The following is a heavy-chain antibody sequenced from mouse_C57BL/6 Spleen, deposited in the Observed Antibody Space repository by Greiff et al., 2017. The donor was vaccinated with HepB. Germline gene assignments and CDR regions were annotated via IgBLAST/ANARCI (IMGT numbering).Heavy chain of an antibody. D-gene: IGHD2-4*01. J-gene: IGHJ3*01. CDR1: GFTFSSYA. CDR2: ISSGGDYI. V-gene: IGHV5-9-1*02. CDR3: TGFYDYAWFAY. Sequence: EVHLVESGEGLVKPGGSLKLSCAASGFTFSSYAMSWVRQTPEKRLEWVAYISSGGDYIYYADTVKGRFTISRDNARNTLYLQMSSLKSEDTAMYYCTGFYDYAWFAYWGQGTLVTVSA.